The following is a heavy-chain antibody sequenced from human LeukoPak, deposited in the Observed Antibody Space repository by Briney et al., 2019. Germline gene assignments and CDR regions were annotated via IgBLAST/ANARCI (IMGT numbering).Heavy chain of an antibody. CDR3: AKLLRGVVVPYFDY. CDR2: ISGSGGRT. D-gene: IGHD3-10*01. J-gene: IGHJ4*02. CDR1: GITLRSYA. V-gene: IGHV3-23*01. Sequence: PGGSLRLSCAASGITLRSYAMSWVRQAPGKGLEWVSAISGSGGRTYHADSVKGRFTVSRDTSKNTLFLQMNSLRAEDTAVYYCAKLLRGVVVPYFDYWGQGTLVTVSS.